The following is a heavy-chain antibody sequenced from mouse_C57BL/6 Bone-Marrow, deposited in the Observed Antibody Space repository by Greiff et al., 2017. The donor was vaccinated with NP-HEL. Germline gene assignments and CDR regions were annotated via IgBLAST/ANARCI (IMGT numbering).Heavy chain of an antibody. CDR3: ARHYYSNYFDY. Sequence: EVKLVESGGDLVKPGASLKLSCAASGFTFSSYGMSWVRQTPDKRLEWVATISSGGSYTYYPDSVKGRATISRDKAKNTLYLQMSSLKSEDTAMYYCARHYYSNYFDYWGQGTTLTVSS. D-gene: IGHD2-5*01. CDR2: ISSGGSYT. J-gene: IGHJ2*01. V-gene: IGHV5-6*01. CDR1: GFTFSSYG.